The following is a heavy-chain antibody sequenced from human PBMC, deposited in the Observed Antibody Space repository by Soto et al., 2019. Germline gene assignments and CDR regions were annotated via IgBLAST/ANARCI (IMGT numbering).Heavy chain of an antibody. CDR1: GGTFSSYA. J-gene: IGHJ6*02. V-gene: IGHV1-69*13. D-gene: IGHD3-10*01. CDR2: IIPIFGTA. CDR3: ASYCCFGELWYGMDV. Sequence: ASVKVSCKASGGTFSSYAISWVRQAPGQGLEWMGGIIPIFGTANHAQKFQGRVTITADESTSTAYMELSSLRSEDTAVYYCASYCCFGELWYGMDVWGQGTTVTVSS.